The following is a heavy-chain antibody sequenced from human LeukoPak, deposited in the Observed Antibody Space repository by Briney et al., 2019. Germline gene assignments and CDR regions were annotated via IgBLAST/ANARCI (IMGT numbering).Heavy chain of an antibody. Sequence: GGSLRLSCAASGFTFSSYSMNWVRQAPGKGLEWVSYITTSSDTIYYADSVEGRFTISRDNAKNSLYLQMNSLRADDTAVYYCARFAAGGSYYYYMDVWGKGTTVTVSS. CDR2: ITTSSDTI. CDR1: GFTFSSYS. CDR3: ARFAAGGSYYYYMDV. V-gene: IGHV3-48*01. J-gene: IGHJ6*03. D-gene: IGHD6-25*01.